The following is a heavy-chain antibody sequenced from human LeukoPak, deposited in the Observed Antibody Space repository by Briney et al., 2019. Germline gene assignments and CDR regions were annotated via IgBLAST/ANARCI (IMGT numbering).Heavy chain of an antibody. CDR2: ISYNGVST. V-gene: IGHV3-64D*06. D-gene: IGHD1-26*01. CDR3: VKDLSGSYTFDC. J-gene: IGHJ4*02. CDR1: GFTFSNYG. Sequence: PGRSLRLSCSASGFTFSNYGMHWVRQAPGKGLEYVPTISYNGVSTRYADSVKGRFTISRDNSKNTLDLQMSSLRAEDTAIYYCVKDLSGSYTFDCWGQGTLVTVSS.